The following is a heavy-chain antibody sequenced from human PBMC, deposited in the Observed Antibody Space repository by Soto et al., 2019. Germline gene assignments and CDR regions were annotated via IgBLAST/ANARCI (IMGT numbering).Heavy chain of an antibody. CDR3: ARGLCTNGVCYRSMDV. V-gene: IGHV4-34*01. D-gene: IGHD2-8*01. J-gene: IGHJ6*02. CDR1: GGSFSGYY. Sequence: PSETLSLTCAVYGGSFSGYYWSWIRQPPGKGLEWIGEINHSGSTNYNPSLKSRVTISVDTSKNQFSLKLSSVIAADTAVYYCARGLCTNGVCYRSMDVWGQGTTVTVS. CDR2: INHSGST.